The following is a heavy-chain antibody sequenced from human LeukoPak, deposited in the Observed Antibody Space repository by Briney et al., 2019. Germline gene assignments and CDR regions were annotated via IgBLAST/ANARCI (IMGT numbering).Heavy chain of an antibody. V-gene: IGHV1-69*04. CDR3: ARDQHNYGMDV. J-gene: IGHJ6*02. CDR2: IIPILGIA. Sequence: SVKVSCKASGGTFSSYAISWVRQAPGQGLEWMGRIIPILGIANYAQKFQGRVTITADKSTSTAYMELSSLRSEDTAVYYCARDQHNYGMDVWSQGTTVTVSS. CDR1: GGTFSSYA.